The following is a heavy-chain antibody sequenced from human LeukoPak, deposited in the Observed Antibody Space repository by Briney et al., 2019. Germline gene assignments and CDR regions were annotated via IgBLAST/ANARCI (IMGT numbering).Heavy chain of an antibody. Sequence: SETLSLICTVSGGSIRSYYWSWIRQPPGKGLEWIGYIYYSGSTNYNPSLRSRVTISEDTSKNQFSLKLSSVTAADTAVYYCAGVVEVPAATGLWFDPWGQGTLVTVSS. CDR1: GGSIRSYY. D-gene: IGHD2-2*01. CDR3: AGVVEVPAATGLWFDP. J-gene: IGHJ5*02. V-gene: IGHV4-59*01. CDR2: IYYSGST.